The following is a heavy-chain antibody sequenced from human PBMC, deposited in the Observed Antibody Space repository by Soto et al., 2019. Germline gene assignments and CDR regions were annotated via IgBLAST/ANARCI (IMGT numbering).Heavy chain of an antibody. CDR2: ISYDGSNK. CDR3: AKDRGALGAVAGTFYFDY. J-gene: IGHJ4*02. Sequence: GGSLRLSCAASGFTFSSYGMHWFRQAPGKGLEWVAVISYDGSNKYYADSVKGRFTISRDNSKNTLYLQMNSLRAEDTAVYYCAKDRGALGAVAGTFYFDYWGQGTLVTVS. V-gene: IGHV3-30*18. CDR1: GFTFSSYG. D-gene: IGHD6-19*01.